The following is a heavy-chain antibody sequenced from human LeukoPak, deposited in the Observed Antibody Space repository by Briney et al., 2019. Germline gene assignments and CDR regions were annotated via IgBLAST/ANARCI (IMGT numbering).Heavy chain of an antibody. CDR3: ARESRLVNVLWFDP. Sequence: GASVKVSCKASEGTFSSYAISWVRQAPGQGLEWMGRIIPILGIANYAQKFQGRVTITADKSTSTAYMELSTLRSEDTAVYYCARESRLVNVLWFDPWGQGTLVTVSS. J-gene: IGHJ5*02. D-gene: IGHD3-16*02. CDR1: EGTFSSYA. CDR2: IIPILGIA. V-gene: IGHV1-69*04.